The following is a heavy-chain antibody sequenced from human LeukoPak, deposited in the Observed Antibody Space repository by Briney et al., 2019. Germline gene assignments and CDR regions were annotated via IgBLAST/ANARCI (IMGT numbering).Heavy chain of an antibody. D-gene: IGHD3-10*01. CDR1: GGSISSSSYY. CDR2: IYHSGST. CDR3: ARARLTMVRGVIIRNWFDP. Sequence: PSETLSLTCTVSGGSISSSSYYWGWIRQPPGTGLEWIGNIYHSGSTYYNSSLKSRVTISVDTSKNQFSLKLSSVTAADTAAYYCARARLTMVRGVIIRNWFDPWGQGTLVTVSS. J-gene: IGHJ5*02. V-gene: IGHV4-39*07.